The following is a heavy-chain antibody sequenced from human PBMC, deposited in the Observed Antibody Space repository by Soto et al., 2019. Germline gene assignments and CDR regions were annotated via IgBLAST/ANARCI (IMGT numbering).Heavy chain of an antibody. D-gene: IGHD2-2*01. CDR2: INAGNGNT. CDR3: ARSRLIVVVPAARGYYYYGMDV. CDR1: GYTFTSYA. J-gene: IGHJ6*02. V-gene: IGHV1-3*01. Sequence: EASVKVSCKASGYTFTSYAMHWVRQAPGQRLEWMGWINAGNGNTKYSQKFQGRVTITRDTSASTAYMELSSLRSEDTAVYYCARSRLIVVVPAARGYYYYGMDVWGQGTTVTVSS.